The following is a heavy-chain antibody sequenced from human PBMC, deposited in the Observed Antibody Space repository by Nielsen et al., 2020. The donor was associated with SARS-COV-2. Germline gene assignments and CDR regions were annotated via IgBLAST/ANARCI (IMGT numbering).Heavy chain of an antibody. J-gene: IGHJ4*02. D-gene: IGHD3-9*01. V-gene: IGHV3-43*02. CDR1: GFPFSSYE. CDR2: IGGNGRNI. CDR3: AKDKGYDILTGYSYYFDY. Sequence: GESLNISCAASGFPFSSYEMNWVRQAPGKALEWLSYIGGNGRNIFYADFVKGRFTISRDNSKNSLYLQMNSLRTEDTALYYCAKDKGYDILTGYSYYFDYWGQGTLVTVSS.